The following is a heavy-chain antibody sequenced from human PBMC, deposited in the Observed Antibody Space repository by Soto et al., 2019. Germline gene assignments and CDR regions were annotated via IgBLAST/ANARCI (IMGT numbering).Heavy chain of an antibody. CDR3: ATAFPWDTMVGGVGNWFDP. D-gene: IGHD3-10*01. CDR2: FDPEGGET. Sequence: VASVKVSGKVSGYTLTELSMHWVRQAPGKGLEWMGGFDPEGGETIYAQKFQGRVTMTEDTSTDTAYMELSSLSSEDTAVYYCATAFPWDTMVGGVGNWFDPWGQGTLVTVSS. J-gene: IGHJ5*02. V-gene: IGHV1-24*01. CDR1: GYTLTELS.